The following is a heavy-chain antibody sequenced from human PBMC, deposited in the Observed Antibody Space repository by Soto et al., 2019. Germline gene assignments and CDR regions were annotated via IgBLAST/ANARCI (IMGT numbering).Heavy chain of an antibody. J-gene: IGHJ4*02. Sequence: GDSLQIYCEGSGYSFPSYWIGWVRKMARKGLEWMGIIYPGDSDTRYIPSFQGQVTISADKSISTAYLQWSSLEASDTAMYYCARLRYCSGGTCFPDYWGQGTLVTVSS. CDR1: GYSFPSYW. V-gene: IGHV5-51*01. CDR2: IYPGDSDT. CDR3: ARLRYCSGGTCFPDY. D-gene: IGHD2-15*01.